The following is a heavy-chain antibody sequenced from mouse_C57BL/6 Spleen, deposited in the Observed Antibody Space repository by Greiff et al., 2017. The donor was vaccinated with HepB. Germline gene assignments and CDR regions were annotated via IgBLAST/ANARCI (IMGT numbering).Heavy chain of an antibody. CDR3: ARGDIWEGAYFDY. D-gene: IGHD4-1*01. V-gene: IGHV1-58*01. CDR1: GYTFTSYC. CDR2: IYTGNGYT. Sequence: EVLLVESGAELVRPGSSVKMSCKASGYTFTSYCIHWVKQRPGQGLEWIGYIYTGNGYTEYNEKFKGKATLTSDTSSSTAYMQLSSLTSEDAAIYCCARGDIWEGAYFDYWGQGTTLTVSS. J-gene: IGHJ2*01.